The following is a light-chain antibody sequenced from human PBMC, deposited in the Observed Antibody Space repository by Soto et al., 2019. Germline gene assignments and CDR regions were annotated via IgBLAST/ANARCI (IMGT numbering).Light chain of an antibody. V-gene: IGKV3-20*01. CDR3: QQYGGSPIN. CDR2: DAS. CDR1: QSVSSNY. J-gene: IGKJ5*01. Sequence: EIVLTHSPGTLSLSPWERATLSCRASQSVSSNYLAWYQQKPGQAPRLLISDASSRATGIPDRFSGSGSGTDFTLTISRLEPEDFALYYCQQYGGSPINFGQGTRLEIK.